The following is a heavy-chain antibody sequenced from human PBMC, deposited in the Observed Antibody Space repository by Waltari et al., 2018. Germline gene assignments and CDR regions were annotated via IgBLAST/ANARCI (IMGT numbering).Heavy chain of an antibody. CDR3: ARELGGSAAGTDH. D-gene: IGHD2-2*01. CDR2: ISWSDDKT. Sequence: EVRLVQSGGDLVQPGGSLRLSCAVPGFSLNRYSMIWVRQTPERGLEWVSYISWSDDKTEYADSVRGRFTISRDIARNSVSLQMKNLKVEDTAMYYCARELGGSAAGTDHWGQGSMVFVSS. V-gene: IGHV3-48*01. J-gene: IGHJ1*01. CDR1: GFSLNRYS.